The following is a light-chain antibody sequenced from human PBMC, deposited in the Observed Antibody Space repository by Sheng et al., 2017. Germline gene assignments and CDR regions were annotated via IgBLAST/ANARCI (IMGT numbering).Light chain of an antibody. CDR2: EAS. J-gene: IGKJ2*01. Sequence: DIQMTQSPSTLSASVGDRVTIACRASQGISTYLAWYQQKPGKAPKLLIYEASSLESGVPSRFSGSGSETELTLTISGLQPDDFATYFCQQYNAYSYTFGQGTKLEI. V-gene: IGKV1-5*03. CDR3: QQYNAYSYT. CDR1: QGISTY.